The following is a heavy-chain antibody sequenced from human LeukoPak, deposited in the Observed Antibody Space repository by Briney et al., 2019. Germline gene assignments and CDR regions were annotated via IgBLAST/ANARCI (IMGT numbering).Heavy chain of an antibody. D-gene: IGHD5-24*01. J-gene: IGHJ4*02. CDR3: ARGRRWLQLWSLPAYYFDY. Sequence: GALRLSCAASGFTFSSYGMHWVRQAPGKGLEWVAVISYDGSNKYYADSVKGRFTISRDNSKNTLYLQMNSLRAEDTAVYYCARGRRWLQLWSLPAYYFDYWGQGTLVTVSS. CDR2: ISYDGSNK. V-gene: IGHV3-30*03. CDR1: GFTFSSYG.